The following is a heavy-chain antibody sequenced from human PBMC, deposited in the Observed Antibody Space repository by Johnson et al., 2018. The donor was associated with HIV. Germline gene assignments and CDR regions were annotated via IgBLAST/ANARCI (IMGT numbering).Heavy chain of an antibody. CDR2: LSWHSGSI. V-gene: IGHV3-9*01. D-gene: IGHD6-13*01. CDR1: GFTFDDYA. CDR3: ARDWAAVGRVGGMDAFDI. J-gene: IGHJ3*02. Sequence: VQLVESGGGLVQPGRSLRLSCAASGFTFDDYAMHWVRQAPGQGLEWVSGLSWHSGSIGYADSVTGRFTISRDNAKNSLYLQMNSLRAEDTALYYCARDWAAVGRVGGMDAFDIWGQGTMVTVSS.